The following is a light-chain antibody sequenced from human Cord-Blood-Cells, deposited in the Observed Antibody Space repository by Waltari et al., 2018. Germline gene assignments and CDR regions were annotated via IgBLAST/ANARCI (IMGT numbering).Light chain of an antibody. CDR1: ALPKQY. V-gene: IGLV3-25*03. J-gene: IGLJ3*02. CDR3: QSADSSGTYPV. CDR2: KSR. Sequence: SYELTQPPSVSLSPGQTARIPCPGDALPKQYAYWYQQKPGQAPGLVIYKSRERPSGIPERFSGSSSGTTVTLTISGVQAEDEADYYCQSADSSGTYPVFGGGTKLTVL.